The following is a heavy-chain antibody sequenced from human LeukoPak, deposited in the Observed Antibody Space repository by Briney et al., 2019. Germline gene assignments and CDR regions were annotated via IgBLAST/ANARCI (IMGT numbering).Heavy chain of an antibody. D-gene: IGHD2-2*01. Sequence: PSETLSLTCTVSGGSISSSSYYWGWIRQPPGKGLEWIGSIYYSGSTYYNPSLKSRVTISVDTSKNQFSLKLSSVTAADTAVYYCARQDIVVVPAAFDIWAKGQWSPSLQ. CDR3: ARQDIVVVPAAFDI. CDR1: GGSISSSSYY. V-gene: IGHV4-39*01. J-gene: IGHJ3*02. CDR2: IYYSGST.